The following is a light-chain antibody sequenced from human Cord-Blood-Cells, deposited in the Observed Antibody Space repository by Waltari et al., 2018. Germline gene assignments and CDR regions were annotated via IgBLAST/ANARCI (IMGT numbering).Light chain of an antibody. Sequence: QSALSHTPSVSGSPCHPVTIPSTGTSSEAGGYKYVSWYQQHPGKAPKLMMYEVSNRPSGVSNRFSGSKSGNTASLTISGLQAEDEADYYCSSYTSSSTWVFGGGTKLTVL. J-gene: IGLJ3*02. V-gene: IGLV2-14*01. CDR3: SSYTSSSTWV. CDR1: SSEAGGYKY. CDR2: EVS.